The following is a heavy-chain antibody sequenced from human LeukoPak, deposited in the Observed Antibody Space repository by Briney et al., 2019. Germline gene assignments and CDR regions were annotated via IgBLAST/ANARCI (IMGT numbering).Heavy chain of an antibody. J-gene: IGHJ4*02. V-gene: IGHV3-23*01. CDR2: ISGTGGRT. Sequence: GGSLRLSCAASGFTFSSYAMSWVRQAPGKGLEWVSAISGTGGRTYYADSVKGRFTVSRDNPKNTLYLQMNSLRAEDTAVYYCAKQRDYYDSSGYYRGYYFDYWGQGTLVTVSS. CDR1: GFTFSSYA. D-gene: IGHD3-22*01. CDR3: AKQRDYYDSSGYYRGYYFDY.